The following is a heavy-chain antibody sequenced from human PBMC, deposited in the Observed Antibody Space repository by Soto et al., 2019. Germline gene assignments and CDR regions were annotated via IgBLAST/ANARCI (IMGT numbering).Heavy chain of an antibody. V-gene: IGHV6-1*01. J-gene: IGHJ4*03. D-gene: IGHD3-10*01. CDR1: GDSVSSNSAA. CDR2: TYYRSKWYN. Sequence: PSQTLALTCAISGDSVSSNSAAWNWIRQSPSRGLEWLGRTYYRSKWYNDYAVSVKSRITINPDTSKNQFSLQLNSVTPEDTAVYYCAAAGEQGAMVRGAVDVLDYSGQGSLVTVSS. CDR3: AAAGEQGAMVRGAVDVLDY.